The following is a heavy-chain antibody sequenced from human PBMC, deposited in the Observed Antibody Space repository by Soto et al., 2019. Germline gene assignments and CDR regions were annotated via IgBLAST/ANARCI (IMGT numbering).Heavy chain of an antibody. D-gene: IGHD1-1*01. J-gene: IGHJ3*02. CDR1: GFNFSTHW. CDR2: INSDGSST. V-gene: IGHV3-74*01. Sequence: EVQLVESGGGLVQPGGSLRLSCAAAGFNFSTHWMYWVRQAPGKGLVWVAHINSDGSSTNYAEAVKGRFTFSRDNAKNTLYLQMNSLRAEDTAVYYCVRGGYMHACDIWGQGTMVTVSS. CDR3: VRGGYMHACDI.